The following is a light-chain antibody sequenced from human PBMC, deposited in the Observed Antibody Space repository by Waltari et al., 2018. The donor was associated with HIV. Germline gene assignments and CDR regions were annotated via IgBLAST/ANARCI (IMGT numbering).Light chain of an antibody. V-gene: IGLV1-47*01. CDR1: RSSIGSNY. Sequence: QSVLTQPPSASGNPGQTVTISCSESRSSIGSNYVSWYQHLPGTAPKLFIYRNNMRPSGVPDRFSGSKSGTSASLAISGLRSEDEGDYYCASWDDRLSVWLFGGGTKVTVL. J-gene: IGLJ3*02. CDR3: ASWDDRLSVWL. CDR2: RNN.